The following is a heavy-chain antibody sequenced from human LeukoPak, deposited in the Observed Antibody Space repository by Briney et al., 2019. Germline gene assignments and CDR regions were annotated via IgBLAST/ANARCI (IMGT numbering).Heavy chain of an antibody. CDR3: ARNASDSGTSYFDY. J-gene: IGHJ4*02. Sequence: PSETLSLACTVSGGSISSSTYYWGWIRQPLGKGLEWIGSIYYSGSTSYNPSLKSRVTISVDTSKNQFSLKLDSVTAADTAVYYCARNASDSGTSYFDYWGQGTLVTVSS. D-gene: IGHD1-26*01. V-gene: IGHV4-39*01. CDR2: IYYSGST. CDR1: GGSISSSTYY.